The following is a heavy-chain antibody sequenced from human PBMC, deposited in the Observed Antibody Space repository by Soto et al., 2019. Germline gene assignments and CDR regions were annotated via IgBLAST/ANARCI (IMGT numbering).Heavy chain of an antibody. D-gene: IGHD3-10*01. Sequence: EVQLLESGGGLVQPGGSLRLSCAASGFTFSGYALTWVRQAPGKGLEWVSAISGGGDATFYADSVKGRFTISRDNSKYTLYLQMNTLRAEDTAVYYCARKVSGSTGRPDLWYFDLWGRGTLVTVSS. V-gene: IGHV3-23*01. CDR2: ISGGGDAT. CDR3: ARKVSGSTGRPDLWYFDL. CDR1: GFTFSGYA. J-gene: IGHJ2*01.